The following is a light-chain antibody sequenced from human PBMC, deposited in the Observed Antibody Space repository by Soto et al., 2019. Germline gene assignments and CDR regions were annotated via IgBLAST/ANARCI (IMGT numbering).Light chain of an antibody. CDR1: QSVGSS. Sequence: EIVMTQSPATLSVSPGERATLSCRASQSVGSSLAWYHQKPGQAPRLLVYGASARATGIPTRFSGSGSGTEFTLTISSLQSEDFAVYYCQQYRNWPSSVTFGGGTKVAIK. CDR2: GAS. J-gene: IGKJ4*01. CDR3: QQYRNWPSSVT. V-gene: IGKV3-15*01.